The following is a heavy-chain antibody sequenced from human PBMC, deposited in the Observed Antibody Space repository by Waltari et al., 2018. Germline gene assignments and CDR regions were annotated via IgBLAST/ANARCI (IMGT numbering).Heavy chain of an antibody. Sequence: QVQLVQSGAEVKKPGSSVKVSCKASGGTFSSYAISWVRQAPGQGLEWRGRIIPIFGTANYAQKFQGRVTITADKSTSTAYMELSSLRSEDTAVYYCAWGDIVVVQTPLQYWGQGTLVTVSS. V-gene: IGHV1-69*13. CDR2: IIPIFGTA. CDR1: GGTFSSYA. CDR3: AWGDIVVVQTPLQY. J-gene: IGHJ4*02. D-gene: IGHD2-2*01.